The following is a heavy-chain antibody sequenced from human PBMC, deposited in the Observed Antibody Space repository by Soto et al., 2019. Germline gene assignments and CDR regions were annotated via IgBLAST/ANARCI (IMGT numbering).Heavy chain of an antibody. V-gene: IGHV3-21*01. CDR2: ISSSSSYI. CDR1: GFTFSSYS. Sequence: GGSLRLSCAASGFTFSSYSMNWVRQAPGKGLEWVSSISSSSSYIYYADSVKGRFTISRDNAKNSLYLQMNSLRAEDTAVYYCARDTFEMATTYDLDYWGQGTLVTVSS. D-gene: IGHD5-12*01. CDR3: ARDTFEMATTYDLDY. J-gene: IGHJ4*02.